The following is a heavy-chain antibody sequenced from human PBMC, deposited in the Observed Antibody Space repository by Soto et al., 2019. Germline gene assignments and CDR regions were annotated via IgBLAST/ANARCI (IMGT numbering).Heavy chain of an antibody. Sequence: GGSLRLSCAASGFTVSSNYMSWVRQAPGKGLEWVSVIYSGGSTYYADSVKGRFTISRDNSKNTLYLQMNSLRAEDTAVYYCASTGGYCSSTSCPNDAFDIWGQGTMVT. D-gene: IGHD2-2*01. CDR1: GFTVSSNY. CDR3: ASTGGYCSSTSCPNDAFDI. CDR2: IYSGGST. V-gene: IGHV3-66*01. J-gene: IGHJ3*02.